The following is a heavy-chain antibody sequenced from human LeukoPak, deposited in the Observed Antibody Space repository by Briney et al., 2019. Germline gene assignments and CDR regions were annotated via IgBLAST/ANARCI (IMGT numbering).Heavy chain of an antibody. Sequence: PSETLSLTCAVSGYPISSGYYWGWIRQPPGKGLEWIGSIYHSGSTYYNPSLKSRVTISVDTSKNQFSLRLSSVTAADTAVYYCARLYGDYGYYFDYWGQGTLVTVSS. D-gene: IGHD4-17*01. CDR3: ARLYGDYGYYFDY. CDR1: GYPISSGYY. CDR2: IYHSGST. J-gene: IGHJ4*02. V-gene: IGHV4-38-2*01.